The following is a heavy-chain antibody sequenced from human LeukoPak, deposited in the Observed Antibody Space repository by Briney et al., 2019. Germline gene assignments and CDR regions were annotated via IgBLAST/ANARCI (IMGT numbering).Heavy chain of an antibody. J-gene: IGHJ4*02. Sequence: SETLFLTCTVSGGSISSYYWSWIRQSPGKGLEWIGYIYYSGSTNYNPSLKSRVTISVDTSKNQFSLKLSSVTAADTAVYYCARGYGDYIFDYWGQGTLVTVSS. CDR2: IYYSGST. CDR3: ARGYGDYIFDY. D-gene: IGHD4-17*01. CDR1: GGSISSYY. V-gene: IGHV4-59*08.